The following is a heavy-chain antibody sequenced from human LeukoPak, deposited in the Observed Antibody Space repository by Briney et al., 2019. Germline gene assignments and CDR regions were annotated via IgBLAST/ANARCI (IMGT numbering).Heavy chain of an antibody. CDR1: GYTFTSYD. Sequence: RASVKVSCKASGYTFTSYDINWVRQATGQGLEWMGWMNPNSGNTGYAQKFQGRVTMTRNTSISTAYMELSSLRSEDTAVYYCTRVPGGSYYRLDIWGQGTMVTVSS. D-gene: IGHD1-26*01. V-gene: IGHV1-8*01. CDR2: MNPNSGNT. CDR3: TRVPGGSYYRLDI. J-gene: IGHJ3*02.